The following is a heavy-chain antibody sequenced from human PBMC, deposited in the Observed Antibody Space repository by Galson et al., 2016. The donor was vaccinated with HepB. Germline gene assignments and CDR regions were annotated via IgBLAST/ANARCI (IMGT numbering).Heavy chain of an antibody. V-gene: IGHV3-21*01. CDR3: ARVGWGIAVAGADY. D-gene: IGHD6-19*01. CDR1: GFTFSSYS. CDR2: ISSSSSYI. J-gene: IGHJ4*02. Sequence: SLRLSCAASGFTFSSYSMNWVRQAPGKGLEWVSSISSSSSYIYYADSVKGRFTISRDNAKNSLYLQMNSLRAEDTAVYYCARVGWGIAVAGADYWGQGTLVTVSS.